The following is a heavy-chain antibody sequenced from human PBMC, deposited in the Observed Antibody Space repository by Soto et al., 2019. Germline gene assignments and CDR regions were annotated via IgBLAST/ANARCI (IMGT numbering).Heavy chain of an antibody. CDR2: INPSLGST. V-gene: IGHV1-46*03. D-gene: IGHD3-10*01. J-gene: IGHJ6*02. CDR1: GYPFSNYY. Sequence: GASVKVSCKASGYPFSNYYIHWVRQAPGQGLEWMGIINPSLGSTNYAQNFQGRVTMTRDTSTSTVYVELNSLRSEDTAVYYCARDQFPLIRGVIIYRLNVWGQGTTVTVSS. CDR3: ARDQFPLIRGVIIYRLNV.